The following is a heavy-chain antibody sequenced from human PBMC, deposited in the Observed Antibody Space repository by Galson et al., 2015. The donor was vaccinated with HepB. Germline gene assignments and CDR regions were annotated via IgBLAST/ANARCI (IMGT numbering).Heavy chain of an antibody. D-gene: IGHD5-12*01. CDR3: ARESYGGYNGGDY. V-gene: IGHV1-69*04. CDR1: GGTFSSYT. J-gene: IGHJ4*02. CDR2: IIPILGIA. Sequence: SVKVSCKVSGGTFSSYTISWVRQAPGQGLEWMGRIIPILGIANYAQKFQGRVTITADKSTSTAYMELSSLRSEDTAVYYCARESYGGYNGGDYWGQGTLVTVSS.